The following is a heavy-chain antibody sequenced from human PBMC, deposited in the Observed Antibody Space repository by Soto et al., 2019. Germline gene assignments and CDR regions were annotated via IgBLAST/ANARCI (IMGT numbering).Heavy chain of an antibody. CDR2: ISAYNGNT. Sequence: ASVKVSCKASGYTFTSYGISWVRQAPGQGLEWMGWISAYNGNTNYAQKLQGRVTTTTDTSTSTAYMELRSLRSDGTAVYYCARDRYSNYANWFDPWGQGTLVTVSS. D-gene: IGHD4-4*01. CDR1: GYTFTSYG. V-gene: IGHV1-18*01. CDR3: ARDRYSNYANWFDP. J-gene: IGHJ5*02.